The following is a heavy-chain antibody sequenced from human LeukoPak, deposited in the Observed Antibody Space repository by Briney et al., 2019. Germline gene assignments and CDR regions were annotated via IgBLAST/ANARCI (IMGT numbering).Heavy chain of an antibody. V-gene: IGHV3-53*01. CDR3: ARVSADYVWGSYAHTYYGMDV. CDR1: GVTVSSNY. CDR2: IYSGGST. J-gene: IGHJ6*02. Sequence: PGGSVRLSCAAPGVTVSSNYMSWVRQAPEEGLEWVSVIYSGGSTYYADSVKGRFTISRDNSKNTLYLQMNSLRAEDTAVYYCARVSADYVWGSYAHTYYGMDVWGQGTTVTVSS. D-gene: IGHD3-16*01.